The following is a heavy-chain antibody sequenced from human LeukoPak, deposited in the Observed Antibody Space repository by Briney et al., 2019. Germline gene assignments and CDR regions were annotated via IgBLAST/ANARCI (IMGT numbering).Heavy chain of an antibody. CDR3: ARGYVWGSYHLNWFDP. V-gene: IGHV1-18*01. CDR1: GYTFTSYG. D-gene: IGHD3-16*02. CDR2: ISAYNGNT. J-gene: IGHJ5*02. Sequence: ASVKVSCKASGYTFTSYGITWVRQAPGQGLEWMGWISAYNGNTNSAQKLQGRVTITADKSTSTAYMELSSLRSEDTAVYYCARGYVWGSYHLNWFDPWGQGTLVTVSS.